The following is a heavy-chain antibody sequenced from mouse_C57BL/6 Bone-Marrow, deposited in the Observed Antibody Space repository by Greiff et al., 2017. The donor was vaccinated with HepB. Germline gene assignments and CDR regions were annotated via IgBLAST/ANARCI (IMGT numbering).Heavy chain of an antibody. D-gene: IGHD2-3*01. Sequence: VKLVESGPGLVQPSQSLSITCTVSGFSLTSYGVHWVRQSPGKGLEWLGVIWSGGSTDYNAAFISRLSISKDNSKSQVFFKMNSLQADDTAIYYCARNRGYYPYYAMDYWGQGTSVTVSS. CDR3: ARNRGYYPYYAMDY. CDR1: GFSLTSYG. V-gene: IGHV2-2*01. CDR2: IWSGGST. J-gene: IGHJ4*01.